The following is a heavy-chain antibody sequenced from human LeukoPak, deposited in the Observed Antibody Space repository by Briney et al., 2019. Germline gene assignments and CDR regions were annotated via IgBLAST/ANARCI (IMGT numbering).Heavy chain of an antibody. V-gene: IGHV3-23*01. CDR1: GFTFSTYY. CDR2: ISGSGGST. D-gene: IGHD6-19*01. J-gene: IGHJ6*02. Sequence: GGSLRLSCVASGFTFSTYYMNWVRQAPGKGLEWVSAISGSGGSTYYADSVKGRFTISRDNSKNTLYLQMNSLRAEDTAVYYCAKDLEQWLFYYYYGMDVWGQGTTVTVSS. CDR3: AKDLEQWLFYYYYGMDV.